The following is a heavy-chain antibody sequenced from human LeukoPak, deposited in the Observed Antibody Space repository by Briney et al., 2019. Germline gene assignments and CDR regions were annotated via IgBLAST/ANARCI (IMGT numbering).Heavy chain of an antibody. CDR3: ASERGRGRDSPWFDY. CDR1: GFIVSGDF. Sequence: GGSLRLSCAASGFIVSGDFMSWVRQAPGKGLEWVSVIYSDGSTYYSDSVKGGVTISRDNSKNTQELQMTGLRAEDPAVYYCASERGRGRDSPWFDYWGQGTLVTVSS. J-gene: IGHJ4*02. V-gene: IGHV3-53*01. D-gene: IGHD3-10*01. CDR2: IYSDGST.